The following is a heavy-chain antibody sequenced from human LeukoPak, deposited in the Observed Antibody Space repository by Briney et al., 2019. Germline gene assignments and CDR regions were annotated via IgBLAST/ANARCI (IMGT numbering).Heavy chain of an antibody. CDR3: AREPGTGAAFDI. V-gene: IGHV1-69*01. J-gene: IGHJ3*02. D-gene: IGHD1-1*01. CDR2: IIPIFGTA. Sequence: SVKVSCKASGGTFSSCAISWVRQAPGQGLEWMGGIIPIFGTANYAQKFQGRVTITADESTSTAYMELSSLRSEDTAVYYCAREPGTGAAFDIWGQGTMVTVSS. CDR1: GGTFSSCA.